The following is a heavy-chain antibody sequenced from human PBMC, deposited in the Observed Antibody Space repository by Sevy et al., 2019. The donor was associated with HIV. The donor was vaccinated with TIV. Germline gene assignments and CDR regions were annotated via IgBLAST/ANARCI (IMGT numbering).Heavy chain of an antibody. CDR3: ALERLSSNVAEYFQN. J-gene: IGHJ1*01. D-gene: IGHD1-1*01. Sequence: GGSLRLSCAASGFTFTSYSMQWVRQAPGKGLEWVATISYDATNKHYADSVKGRFTISRDNSRNSLFLQMNSLRSEDTAVYYCALERLSSNVAEYFQNWGQGTLVTVSS. CDR2: ISYDATNK. V-gene: IGHV3-30-3*01. CDR1: GFTFTSYS.